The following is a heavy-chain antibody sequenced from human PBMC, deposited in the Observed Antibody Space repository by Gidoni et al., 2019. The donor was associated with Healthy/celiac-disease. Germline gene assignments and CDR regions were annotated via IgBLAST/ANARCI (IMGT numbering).Heavy chain of an antibody. CDR3: ARGYGGNWYFDL. Sequence: EVQLVESGGGLVKPGGSLRISCAASGFTFSSYSMNWVRQAPGKGLEWVSSISSSSSYIYYADSVKGRFTISRDNAKNSLYLQMNSLRAEDTAVYYCARGYGGNWYFDLWGRGTLVTVSS. CDR1: GFTFSSYS. J-gene: IGHJ2*01. D-gene: IGHD2-15*01. CDR2: ISSSSSYI. V-gene: IGHV3-21*01.